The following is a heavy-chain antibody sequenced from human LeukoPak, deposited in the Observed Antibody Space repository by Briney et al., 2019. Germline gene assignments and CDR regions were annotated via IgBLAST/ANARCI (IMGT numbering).Heavy chain of an antibody. CDR2: ISGSGGST. D-gene: IGHD6-19*01. CDR1: GFTFSSYA. V-gene: IGHV3-23*01. CDR3: AKDLGSSGWYRPDAFDI. Sequence: PGGSLRLSCAASGFTFSSYATSWVRQAPGKGLEWVSAISGSGGSTYYADSVKGRFTISRDNSKNTLYLQMNSLRAEDTAVYYCAKDLGSSGWYRPDAFDIWGQGTMVTVSS. J-gene: IGHJ3*02.